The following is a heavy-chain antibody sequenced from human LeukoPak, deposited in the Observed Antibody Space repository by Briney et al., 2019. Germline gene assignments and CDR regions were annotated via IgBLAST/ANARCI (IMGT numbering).Heavy chain of an antibody. CDR1: GGSIDSTNW. CDR3: ARSHDHLWGNYPDY. V-gene: IGHV4/OR15-8*01. CDR2: IHHDGRI. J-gene: IGHJ4*02. Sequence: SETLSLTCDVSGGSIDSTNWWNWVRQPPGKGLEWIGEIHHDGRINYNPSLKSRVTLSVDKSKNQFSLRLNSVTTADTAMYYCARSHDHLWGNYPDYWGQGTLVTVSS. D-gene: IGHD3-16*02.